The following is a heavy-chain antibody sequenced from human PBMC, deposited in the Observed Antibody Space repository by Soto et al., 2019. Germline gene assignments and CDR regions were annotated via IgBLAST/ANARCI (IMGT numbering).Heavy chain of an antibody. V-gene: IGHV4-31*03. Sequence: SETLSLTCPVSGGSIISGGYYCSCIRQHPWKGLEWIGYIYYSGSTYYNPSLKSRVTISVDTSKNQFSLKLSSVTAADTAVYYCARALYCSGGSCYDDYWGQGTLVTVSS. D-gene: IGHD2-15*01. CDR2: IYYSGST. CDR1: GGSIISGGYY. J-gene: IGHJ4*02. CDR3: ARALYCSGGSCYDDY.